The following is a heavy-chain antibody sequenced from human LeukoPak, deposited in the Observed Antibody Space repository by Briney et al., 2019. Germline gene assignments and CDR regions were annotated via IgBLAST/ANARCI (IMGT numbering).Heavy chain of an antibody. CDR3: ARTNSITGTNPFDY. V-gene: IGHV2-70*11. CDR1: GFSLSTSGMC. CDR2: IDWDDDK. J-gene: IGHJ4*02. Sequence: SGPTLVNPTQILTLTCTFSGFSLSTSGMCVSWIRQPPGKALEWLARIDWDDDKYYRTSLKTRLTISKDTSKNQVVLTMTNMDPVDTATYYCARTNSITGTNPFDYWGQGTLVTVSS. D-gene: IGHD1-7*01.